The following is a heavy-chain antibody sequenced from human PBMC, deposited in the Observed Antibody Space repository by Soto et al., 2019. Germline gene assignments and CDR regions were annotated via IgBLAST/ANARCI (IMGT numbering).Heavy chain of an antibody. V-gene: IGHV3-30*03. Sequence: QVQLVESGGGVVQPGRSLRLSCAASGFTFSSYGMHWVRQAPGKGLEWVAVISYDGSNKYYADSVKGRFTISRDNSKNTLYLKMNSLRAEDTAVYYCARGVTILGTIGDAFDIWGQGTMVTVSS. CDR3: ARGVTILGTIGDAFDI. J-gene: IGHJ3*02. CDR2: ISYDGSNK. D-gene: IGHD1-26*01. CDR1: GFTFSSYG.